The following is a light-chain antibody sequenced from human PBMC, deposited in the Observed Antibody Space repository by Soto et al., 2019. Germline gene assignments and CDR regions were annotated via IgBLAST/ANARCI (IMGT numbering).Light chain of an antibody. Sequence: DIQMTQSPSSMSASVGDRVTITCRASQGISNYLAWYQQKAGKAPKLLIYGASTLQSGVPLRFSGSGSGTDFTLTISSLQPEDVATYYCQKYNSAPRTFGQGTKVEIK. CDR2: GAS. CDR1: QGISNY. J-gene: IGKJ1*01. CDR3: QKYNSAPRT. V-gene: IGKV1-27*01.